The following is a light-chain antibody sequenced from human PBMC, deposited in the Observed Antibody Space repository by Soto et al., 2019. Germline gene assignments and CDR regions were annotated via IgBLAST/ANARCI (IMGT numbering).Light chain of an antibody. J-gene: IGKJ1*01. CDR3: QQSHSSPWE. CDR2: ATS. CDR1: QSIYNF. V-gene: IGKV1-39*01. Sequence: DIQMTQSPSSLSASIGDRVTITCRASQSIYNFLNWYQQKPGKAPNLLIYATSSLQSGVPSRFSGSGSGTDFTLTISSLQPEDSATYFCQQSHSSPWEFGQGTKVEIK.